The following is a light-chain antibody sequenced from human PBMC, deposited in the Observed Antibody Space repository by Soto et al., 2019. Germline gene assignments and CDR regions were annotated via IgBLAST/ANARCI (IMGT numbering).Light chain of an antibody. CDR2: DVS. Sequence: QSVLTQPASVSGSPGQSITISCTGTSSDVGGYNYVSWYQHHPGKAPKLMIYDVSNRPSGVSNRFSGSKSGNTASLTISGLQPEDEVVYYSASNTTETPPQNVSGTGNKVPVL. V-gene: IGLV2-14*03. CDR3: ASNTTETPPQNV. CDR1: SSDVGGYNY. J-gene: IGLJ1*01.